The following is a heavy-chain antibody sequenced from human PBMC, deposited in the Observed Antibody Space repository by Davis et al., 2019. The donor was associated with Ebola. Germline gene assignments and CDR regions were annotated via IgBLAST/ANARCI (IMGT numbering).Heavy chain of an antibody. CDR2: INPNSGGT. V-gene: IGHV1-2*02. Sequence: ASVKVSCKASGYTFTGYYMHWVRQAPGQGLEWMGWINPNSGGTNYAQKFQGRVTMTRDTSISTAYMELSRLRSDDTAVYYCATLSRDGYNFFDYWGQGTLVTVSS. J-gene: IGHJ4*02. D-gene: IGHD5-24*01. CDR1: GYTFTGYY. CDR3: ATLSRDGYNFFDY.